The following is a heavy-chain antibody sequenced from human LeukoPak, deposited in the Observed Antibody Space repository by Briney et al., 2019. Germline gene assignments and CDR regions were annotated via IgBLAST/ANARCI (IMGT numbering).Heavy chain of an antibody. D-gene: IGHD6-19*01. Sequence: SETLSLTCAVSGYSISSGYYWGWIRQPPGKGLEWIGSIYHSGSTYYNPSLKSRVTTSVDTSKNQFSLKLSSVTAADTAVYYCAREGRVAVARRYAFDIWGQGTMVTVSS. V-gene: IGHV4-38-2*02. CDR1: GYSISSGYY. CDR3: AREGRVAVARRYAFDI. CDR2: IYHSGST. J-gene: IGHJ3*02.